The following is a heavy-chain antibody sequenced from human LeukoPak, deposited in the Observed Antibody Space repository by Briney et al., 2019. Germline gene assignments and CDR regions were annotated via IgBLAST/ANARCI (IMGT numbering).Heavy chain of an antibody. CDR1: GGTFSSYA. D-gene: IGHD3-10*01. CDR3: ARDPAYYYGSGSYYLGSGGNYYGMDV. Sequence: ASVKVSCKASGGTFSSYAISWVRQAPGQGLEWMGGIIPIFGTANYAQKFQGRVTITADESTSTAYMELSSLGSEDTAVYYCARDPAYYYGSGSYYLGSGGNYYGMDVWGQGTTVTVSS. J-gene: IGHJ6*02. V-gene: IGHV1-69*13. CDR2: IIPIFGTA.